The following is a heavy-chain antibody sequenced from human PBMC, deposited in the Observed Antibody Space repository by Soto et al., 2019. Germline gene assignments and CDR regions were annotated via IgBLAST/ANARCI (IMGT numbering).Heavy chain of an antibody. D-gene: IGHD3-10*01. V-gene: IGHV1-2*02. J-gene: IGHJ4*02. Sequence: ASVKVSCKASGYTFTGYYIHWVRQAPGQGLEWMGWISPKNGGTHYARRFQGRVTMTRDTSISTAYMDLSRLRSVDTAVYYCARDLFDYGSGSHADYWGQGTLVTVSS. CDR1: GYTFTGYY. CDR2: ISPKNGGT. CDR3: ARDLFDYGSGSHADY.